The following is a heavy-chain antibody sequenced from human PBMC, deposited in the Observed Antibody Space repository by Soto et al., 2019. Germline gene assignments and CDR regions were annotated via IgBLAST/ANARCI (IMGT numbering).Heavy chain of an antibody. CDR2: IIPLTATA. CDR1: GDSFSRFA. Sequence: QVRLVQSGPEVKKPGSSVKISCKSSGDSFSRFAVSWVRQAPGQGLEWMGGIIPLTATANYIQKFRGRVTTTADDSSSTVYMEVSSLRSDDTAVYYCARLGLDLDFDHWGQGTLVTVST. V-gene: IGHV1-69*01. CDR3: ARLGLDLDFDH. J-gene: IGHJ4*02. D-gene: IGHD1-1*01.